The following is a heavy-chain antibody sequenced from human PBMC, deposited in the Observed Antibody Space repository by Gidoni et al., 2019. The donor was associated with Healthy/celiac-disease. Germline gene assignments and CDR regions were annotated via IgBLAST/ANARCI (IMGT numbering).Heavy chain of an antibody. Sequence: QVQLVQSGAEVKKPGASVKVSCTASGYTFTSYGISWVRQAPGQGLEWMGGISAYNGNTNYTQKLQGRVTMTTDTSTSTAYMELRSLRSDDTAVYYCARAGEDPEIFHGMDVWGQGTTVTVSS. V-gene: IGHV1-18*01. CDR3: ARAGEDPEIFHGMDV. CDR1: GYTFTSYG. CDR2: ISAYNGNT. D-gene: IGHD1-1*01. J-gene: IGHJ6*02.